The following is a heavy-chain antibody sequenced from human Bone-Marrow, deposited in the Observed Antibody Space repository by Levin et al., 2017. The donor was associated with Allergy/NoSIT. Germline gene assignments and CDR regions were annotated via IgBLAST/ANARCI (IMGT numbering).Heavy chain of an antibody. Sequence: PSETLSLTCSVSGGSISSSSYYWAWFRQTPGTGLEWIGSIYYTGSTHYNPSLKSRASISVDRSKNQFSLRLSPVTAADTAVYYCARPESLVHYYALDVWGQGTTVAVSS. J-gene: IGHJ6*02. V-gene: IGHV4-39*01. D-gene: IGHD1-14*01. CDR3: ARPESLVHYYALDV. CDR1: GGSISSSSYY. CDR2: IYYTGST.